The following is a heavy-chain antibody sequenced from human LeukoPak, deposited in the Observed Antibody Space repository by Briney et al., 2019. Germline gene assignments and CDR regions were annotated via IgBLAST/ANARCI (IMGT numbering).Heavy chain of an antibody. CDR2: ISYDGSNK. CDR3: AKEYCGGDCPTDVPDY. CDR1: GFTFSSYD. Sequence: GGSLRLSCAASGFTFSSYDMHWVRQAPGKGLEWVAVISYDGSNKYYADSVKGRFTISRDNSKNTLYLQMNSLRAEDTAVYYCAKEYCGGDCPTDVPDYWGQGTLVTVSS. J-gene: IGHJ4*02. D-gene: IGHD2-21*02. V-gene: IGHV3-30*18.